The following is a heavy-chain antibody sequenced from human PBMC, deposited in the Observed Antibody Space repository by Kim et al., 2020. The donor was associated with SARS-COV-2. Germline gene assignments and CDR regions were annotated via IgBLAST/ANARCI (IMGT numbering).Heavy chain of an antibody. J-gene: IGHJ4*02. Sequence: NSGKGRFTNSRDKSKNTLYLQMNSQRAEDTAVYYCARDTIIAVAGGFDYWGQGTLVTVSS. CDR3: ARDTIIAVAGGFDY. V-gene: IGHV3-30*07. D-gene: IGHD6-19*01.